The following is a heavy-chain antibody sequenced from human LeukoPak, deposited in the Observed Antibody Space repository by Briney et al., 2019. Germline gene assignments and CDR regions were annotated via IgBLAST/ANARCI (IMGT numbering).Heavy chain of an antibody. Sequence: SETLSLTCAVYGGSFSGYYWSWIRQPPGKGLEWIGEINHSGSTNYNPSLKSRVTISVDTSKNQFSLKLSSVTAADTAVYYCARVAGNSSSWVWAYYYGMDVWGQGTTVTVSS. CDR3: ARVAGNSSSWVWAYYYGMDV. CDR1: GGSFSGYY. D-gene: IGHD6-13*01. J-gene: IGHJ6*02. CDR2: INHSGST. V-gene: IGHV4-34*01.